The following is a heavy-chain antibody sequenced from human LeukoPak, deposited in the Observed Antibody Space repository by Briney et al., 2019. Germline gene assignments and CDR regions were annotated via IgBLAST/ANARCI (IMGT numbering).Heavy chain of an antibody. V-gene: IGHV1-18*01. Sequence: ASVKVSCKASGYTFSNYGISWVRQAPGQGLEWMGWISAYNGNTNYAQKFQGRVTMTTDTSTSTAYMELRSLRSDDTAVYYCARASYGSNYYYYYMDVWGKGTTVTVSS. CDR1: GYTFSNYG. CDR3: ARASYGSNYYYYYMDV. CDR2: ISAYNGNT. J-gene: IGHJ6*03. D-gene: IGHD3-10*01.